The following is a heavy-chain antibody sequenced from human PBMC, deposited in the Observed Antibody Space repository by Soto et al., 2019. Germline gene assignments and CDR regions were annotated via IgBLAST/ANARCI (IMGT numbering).Heavy chain of an antibody. CDR1: GYTLTELS. J-gene: IGHJ4*02. CDR3: AKGLRFGDPVGY. CDR2: FDTEDGQT. V-gene: IGHV1-24*01. Sequence: ASVKVSCKVAGYTLTELSMHWVRQAPGRGHERMGGFDTEDGQTISAQKFKGRVNMTEDTSKDKAYMALSSLRSEDTAVHYCAKGLRFGDPVGYWGQGTLVTVSS. D-gene: IGHD3-10*01.